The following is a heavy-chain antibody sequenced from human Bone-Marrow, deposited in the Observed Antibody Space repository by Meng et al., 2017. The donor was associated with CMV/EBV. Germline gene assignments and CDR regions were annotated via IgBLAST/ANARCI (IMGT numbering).Heavy chain of an antibody. Sequence: GGSLRLSCVASGFTFNTFVMSWVRQAPGKGLEWVSTIYSGADSIFYADSVTGRFTISRDNSKNTLYLQMNSLRAEDKAVYYCSKDLEFSQYYDFCSGRYGMDVWGQGTTVTVSS. CDR2: IYSGADSI. CDR3: SKDLEFSQYYDFCSGRYGMDV. J-gene: IGHJ6*02. V-gene: IGHV3-23*03. D-gene: IGHD3-3*01. CDR1: GFTFNTFV.